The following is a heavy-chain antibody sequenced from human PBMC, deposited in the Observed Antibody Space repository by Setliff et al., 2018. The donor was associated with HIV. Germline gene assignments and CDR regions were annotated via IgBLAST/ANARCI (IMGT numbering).Heavy chain of an antibody. CDR3: AREMAATAHPDDPYFQH. V-gene: IGHV3-21*01. Sequence: GGSLRLSCAASGFTFSSYSMNWVRQAPGKGLEWVSCISSSTRYIYYADSVKGRFTVSRDNAKNSLYLQMSSLRADDTAVYYCAREMAATAHPDDPYFQHWGQGTLVTVSS. CDR1: GFTFSSYS. J-gene: IGHJ1*01. CDR2: ISSSTRYI. D-gene: IGHD6-13*01.